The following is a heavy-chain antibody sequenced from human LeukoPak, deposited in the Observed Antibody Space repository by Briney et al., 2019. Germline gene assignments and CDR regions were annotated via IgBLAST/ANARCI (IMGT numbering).Heavy chain of an antibody. D-gene: IGHD6-13*01. CDR2: IYHSGST. Sequence: PSETLSLTCAVSGGSISSSNWWSWVRQPPGKGLEWIGEIYHSGSTNYNPSLKSRVTISVDKSKNQFSLKLSSVTAADTAVYYCASLDSSSFHRGFDYWGQGTLVTVSS. V-gene: IGHV4-4*02. J-gene: IGHJ4*02. CDR1: GGSISSSNW. CDR3: ASLDSSSFHRGFDY.